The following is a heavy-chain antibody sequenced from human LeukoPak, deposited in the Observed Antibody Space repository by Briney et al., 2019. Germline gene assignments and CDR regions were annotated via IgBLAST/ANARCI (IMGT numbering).Heavy chain of an antibody. Sequence: GRSLRLSCAASVFTFSSYCMHWVRQAPGKGLEWVAVIWYDGSNKYYADSVKGRFTISRDNSKNTLYLQMNSLRAEDTAVYYCARDRSYYDFWSGYYSYYYYYGMDVWGQGTTVTVSS. D-gene: IGHD3-3*01. CDR1: VFTFSSYC. V-gene: IGHV3-33*01. CDR2: IWYDGSNK. J-gene: IGHJ6*02. CDR3: ARDRSYYDFWSGYYSYYYYYGMDV.